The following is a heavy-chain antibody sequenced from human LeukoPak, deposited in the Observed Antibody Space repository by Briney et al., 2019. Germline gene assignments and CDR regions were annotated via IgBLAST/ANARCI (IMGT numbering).Heavy chain of an antibody. V-gene: IGHV3-48*03. CDR2: ISSSGSTI. J-gene: IGHJ6*03. CDR1: GFTFSSYE. CDR3: ASFPPDYYYYMDV. Sequence: GGSLRLSCAASGFTFSSYEMNWVRQAPGKGLEWVSYISSSGSTIYYADSVKGRFTISRDNAKNSLYLQMNSLGAEDTAVYYCASFPPDYYYYMDVWGKGTTVTVSS.